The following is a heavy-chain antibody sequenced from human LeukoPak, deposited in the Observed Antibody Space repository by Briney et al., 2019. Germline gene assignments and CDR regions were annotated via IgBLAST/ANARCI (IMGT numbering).Heavy chain of an antibody. CDR2: IYSGGST. D-gene: IGHD2-2*01. CDR3: ARGGPLGYCSSTSCAAAD. Sequence: PGGSLRLSCAASGFTFSSYEMNWVRQAPGKGLEWVSVIYSGGSTYYADSVKGRFTISRDNSKNTLYLQMNSLRAEDTAVYYCARGGPLGYCSSTSCAAADWGQGTLVTVSS. J-gene: IGHJ4*02. CDR1: GFTFSSYE. V-gene: IGHV3-66*01.